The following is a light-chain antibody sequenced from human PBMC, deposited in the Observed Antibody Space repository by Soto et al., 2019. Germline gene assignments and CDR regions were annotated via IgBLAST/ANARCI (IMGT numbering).Light chain of an antibody. J-gene: IGKJ2*01. CDR1: QDISIY. Sequence: DIQMTQSPSSLSASVGDRVTITCRASQDISIYLNWFQQKPGKAPKLLIYDASNLEKGVPSRFTGSGSGTDFTLTINSLQPDEIATYYCQQYNVVPPTFGQGTRLDI. CDR3: QQYNVVPPT. V-gene: IGKV1-33*01. CDR2: DAS.